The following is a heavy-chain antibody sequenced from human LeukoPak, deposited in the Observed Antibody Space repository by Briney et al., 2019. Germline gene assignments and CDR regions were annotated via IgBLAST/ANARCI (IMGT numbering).Heavy chain of an antibody. CDR2: ISYDGSNK. J-gene: IGHJ3*02. CDR1: GFTFSSYG. V-gene: IGHV3-30*18. Sequence: GRSLRLSCPASGFTFSSYGMHWLRPAPGKGLEWVAVISYDGSNKYYADSVKGRFTISRDNSKNTLYLQMNSLRAEDTAVYYCAKIPFSYCSSTSCYPYPDAFDIWGQGTMVTVSS. D-gene: IGHD2-2*01. CDR3: AKIPFSYCSSTSCYPYPDAFDI.